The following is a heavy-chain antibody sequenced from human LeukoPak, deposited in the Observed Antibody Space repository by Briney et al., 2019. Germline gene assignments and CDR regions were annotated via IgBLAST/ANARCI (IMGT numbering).Heavy chain of an antibody. CDR1: GYSFTTYW. CDR2: IYPGDSDT. Sequence: GESLKISCKGSGYSFTTYWIGWVRQMPGKGLEWMGIIYPGDSDTRYSPSFQGQVTISADKSISTAYLQWSSLKASDTAMYYCARHWRGIGYSYGMDYWGQGTLVTVSS. CDR3: ARHWRGIGYSYGMDY. D-gene: IGHD5-18*01. J-gene: IGHJ4*02. V-gene: IGHV5-51*01.